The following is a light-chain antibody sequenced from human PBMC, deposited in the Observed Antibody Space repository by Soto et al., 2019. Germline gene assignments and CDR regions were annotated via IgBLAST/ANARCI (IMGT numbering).Light chain of an antibody. V-gene: IGKV3-15*01. CDR3: QQYNNWLT. CDR2: GAS. Sequence: EIGMTQSPATLSVSPGERATLSCRASEGVSSNLAWYQQKPGQAPRLLIYGASTRATGIPARFSGSGSGTEVTLTISSLQSEDFALYYCQQYNNWLTFGGGTKVEIK. CDR1: EGVSSN. J-gene: IGKJ4*01.